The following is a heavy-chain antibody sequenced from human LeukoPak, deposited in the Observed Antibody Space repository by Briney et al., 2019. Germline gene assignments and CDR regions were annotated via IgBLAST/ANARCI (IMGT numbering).Heavy chain of an antibody. Sequence: ASVKVSCKVSGYTLTEFSMHWVRQAPGKGLEWMGGFDPEDGETIYAQRFQGRVTMTEDTSTDTAYMELSSLRSEDTAMYYCARVGRSTTLDYGDYYFDYWGQGTLVTVSS. V-gene: IGHV1-24*01. CDR1: GYTLTEFS. CDR2: FDPEDGET. D-gene: IGHD4-17*01. J-gene: IGHJ4*02. CDR3: ARVGRSTTLDYGDYYFDY.